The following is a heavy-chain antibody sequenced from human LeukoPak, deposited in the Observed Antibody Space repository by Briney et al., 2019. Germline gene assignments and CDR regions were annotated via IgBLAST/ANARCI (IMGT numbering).Heavy chain of an antibody. D-gene: IGHD3-10*01. J-gene: IGHJ4*02. V-gene: IGHV4-34*01. CDR1: GGSFSGYY. CDR2: INHSGST. CDR3: ARGGITMVRGALY. Sequence: PSETLSLTCAVYGGSFSGYYWSWIRQPPGKGLEWIGEINHSGSTNYNPSLKSRVTISVDTSKNQFSLKLTSVTAADTAVYYCARGGITMVRGALYWGQGTLVTVSS.